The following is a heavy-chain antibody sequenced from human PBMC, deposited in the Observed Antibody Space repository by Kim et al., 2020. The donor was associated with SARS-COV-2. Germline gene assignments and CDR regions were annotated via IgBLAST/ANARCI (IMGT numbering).Heavy chain of an antibody. CDR1: GGTFSSYA. V-gene: IGHV1-69*04. CDR3: ARDTVKVVSPSHGMDV. J-gene: IGHJ6*02. D-gene: IGHD2-2*01. CDR2: IIPILGIA. Sequence: SVKVSCKASGGTFSSYAISWVRQAPGQGLEWMGRIIPILGIANYAQKFQGRVTITADKSTSTAYMELSSLRSEDTAVFYCARDTVKVVSPSHGMDVWGQ.